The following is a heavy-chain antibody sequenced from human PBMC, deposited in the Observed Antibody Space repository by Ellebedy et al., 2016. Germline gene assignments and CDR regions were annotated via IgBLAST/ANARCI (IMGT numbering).Heavy chain of an antibody. CDR1: GGSISSGDYY. Sequence: SETLSLTCTVSGGSISSGDYYWSWIRQPPGKGLEWIGYIYYSGSTYSNTSLKSRVTISVDTSKNQFSLKLSSVTAADTAVYYCARARYDFWSGYLIDYWGQGTLVTVSS. CDR3: ARARYDFWSGYLIDY. CDR2: IYYSGST. D-gene: IGHD3-3*01. V-gene: IGHV4-30-4*01. J-gene: IGHJ4*02.